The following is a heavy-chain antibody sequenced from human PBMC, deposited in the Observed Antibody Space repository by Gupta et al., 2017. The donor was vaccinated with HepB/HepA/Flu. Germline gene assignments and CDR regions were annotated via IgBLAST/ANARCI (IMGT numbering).Heavy chain of an antibody. CDR2: IYYSGST. J-gene: IGHJ3*02. Sequence: QLQLQESGPGLVKPSETLSLTCTVSVGSISSSSYYWGWIRQPPRKGLEWIGSIYYSGSTYYNPSLKSRVTISVDTSKNQFSLKLSSVTAADTAVYYCARLSVDIVVVPAAIRGAFDIWGQGTMVTVSS. CDR3: ARLSVDIVVVPAAIRGAFDI. D-gene: IGHD2-2*02. V-gene: IGHV4-39*01. CDR1: VGSISSSSYY.